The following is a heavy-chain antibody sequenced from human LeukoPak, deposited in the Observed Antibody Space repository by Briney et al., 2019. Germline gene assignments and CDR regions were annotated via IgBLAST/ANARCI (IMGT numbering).Heavy chain of an antibody. V-gene: IGHV5-51*01. D-gene: IGHD3-10*01. CDR1: GYSFTSYW. CDR2: IYPGDSDT. Sequence: GESLKISCKGSGYSFTSYWIGWVRQMPGKGPEWMGIIYPGDSDTRYSPSFQGQVTISADKSISTAYLQWSSLKASDTAMYYCARGGITMVQGPSFDYWGQGTLVTVSS. CDR3: ARGGITMVQGPSFDY. J-gene: IGHJ4*02.